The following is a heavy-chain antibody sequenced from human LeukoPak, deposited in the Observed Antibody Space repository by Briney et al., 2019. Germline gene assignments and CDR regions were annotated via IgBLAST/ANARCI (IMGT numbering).Heavy chain of an antibody. CDR2: IHYSGSS. CDR1: GGSISSYY. V-gene: IGHV4-59*12. J-gene: IGHJ4*02. Sequence: PSETLSLTCTVSGGSISSYYWTWIRQPPGKGLEWIGYIHYSGSSRSHPSLNSRVTMSVDKSKNQFSLKLSSVTAADTAVYYCARTYDTSGYYYAFDYWGQGTLVTVSS. D-gene: IGHD3-22*01. CDR3: ARTYDTSGYYYAFDY.